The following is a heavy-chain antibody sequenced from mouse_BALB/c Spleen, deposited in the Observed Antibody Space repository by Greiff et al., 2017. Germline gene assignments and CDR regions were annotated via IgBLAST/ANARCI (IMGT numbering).Heavy chain of an antibody. CDR3: ARAYYRYWYFDV. V-gene: IGHV5-4*02. D-gene: IGHD2-14*01. CDR2: ISDGGSYT. Sequence: DVHLVESGGGLVKPGGSLKLSCAASGFTFSDYYMYWVRQTPEKRLEWVATISDGGSYTYYPDSVKGRFTISRDNAKNNLYLQMSSLKSEDTAMYYCARAYYRYWYFDVWGAGTTVTVSS. J-gene: IGHJ1*01. CDR1: GFTFSDYY.